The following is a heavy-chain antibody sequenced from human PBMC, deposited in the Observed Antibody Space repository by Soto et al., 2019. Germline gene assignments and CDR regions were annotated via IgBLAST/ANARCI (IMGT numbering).Heavy chain of an antibody. CDR2: ISGSGGST. V-gene: IGHV3-23*01. CDR1: GFTFSSYA. D-gene: IGHD2-2*01. CDR3: AKAPASGYYYYGMDV. J-gene: IGHJ6*02. Sequence: GGSLRLSCAASGFTFSSYAMSWVRQAPGKGLEWVSAISGSGGSTYYADSVKGRFTISRDNSKNTLYLQMNSLRAEDTAVYYCAKAPASGYYYYGMDVWGQGTTVTVSS.